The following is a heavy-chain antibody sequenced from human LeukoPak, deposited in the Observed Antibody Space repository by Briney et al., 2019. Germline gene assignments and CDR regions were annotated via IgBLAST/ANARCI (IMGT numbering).Heavy chain of an antibody. CDR2: IWYDGSNK. CDR1: GFTFSSYG. CDR3: ARGLLYEPSSGMDV. Sequence: GRSLRLSCAASGFTFSSYGMHWVRQAPGKGLERVAVIWYDGSNKYYADSVKGRFTISRDNSKNTLYLQMNSLRAEDTAVYYCARGLLYEPSSGMDVWGQGTTVTVSS. V-gene: IGHV3-33*01. J-gene: IGHJ6*02. D-gene: IGHD2/OR15-2a*01.